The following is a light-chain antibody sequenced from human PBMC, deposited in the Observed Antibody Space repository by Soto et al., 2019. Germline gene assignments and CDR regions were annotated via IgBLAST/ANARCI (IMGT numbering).Light chain of an antibody. V-gene: IGKV1-39*01. CDR2: SAS. CDR3: QQSYNGPFT. J-gene: IGKJ3*01. CDR1: QSISRY. Sequence: DIQLTQSPSSLSASVRDRVPVTCRAGQSISRYLNWYQQRPGKAPKLLIYSASTLQTGVPSRFSGSGSGTDFTLTISSLQPEDFATYYCQQSYNGPFTFGPVTKVDVK.